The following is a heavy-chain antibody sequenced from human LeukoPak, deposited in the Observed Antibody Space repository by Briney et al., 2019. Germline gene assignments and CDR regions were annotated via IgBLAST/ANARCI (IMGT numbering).Heavy chain of an antibody. Sequence: GGSLRLSCAASGFTFSSYTMNWVRQAPGKGLEWVSSISTSSSYIYYADSVKGRFTISRDNARNSLYLQMNSLRAEDAAVYFCARDGDTVLTRGYYYYLDVWGKGTTVTVSS. CDR1: GFTFSSYT. CDR3: ARDGDTVLTRGYYYYLDV. CDR2: ISTSSSYI. V-gene: IGHV3-21*01. J-gene: IGHJ6*03. D-gene: IGHD4-23*01.